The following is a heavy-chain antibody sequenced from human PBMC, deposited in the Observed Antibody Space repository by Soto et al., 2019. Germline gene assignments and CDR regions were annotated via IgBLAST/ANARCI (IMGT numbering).Heavy chain of an antibody. J-gene: IGHJ5*02. CDR3: ARHPRSDQYYDFWSGYYTEWFDP. CDR1: GGSISSSSYY. Sequence: SETLSLTCTVSGGSISSSSYYWGWIRQPPGKGLEWNGSICYSGSTYYNPSLKSRVTISVDTSKNQFSLKLSSVTAADTAVYYCARHPRSDQYYDFWSGYYTEWFDPWGQGTLVTVSS. V-gene: IGHV4-39*01. CDR2: ICYSGST. D-gene: IGHD3-3*01.